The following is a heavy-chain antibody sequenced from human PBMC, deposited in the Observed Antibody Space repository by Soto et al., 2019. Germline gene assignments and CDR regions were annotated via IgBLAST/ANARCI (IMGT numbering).Heavy chain of an antibody. V-gene: IGHV1-18*01. Sequence: ASVKVSCKASGYTFTNHGISWVRQAPGQGLEWLGWISGHNGNTKYAQRLQGRVTMTTDTSTSTAYMELRSLKSDDTAVYYCARDLYPLAYYFDYWGQGTLVSVSS. CDR2: ISGHNGNT. CDR1: GYTFTNHG. J-gene: IGHJ4*02. CDR3: ARDLYPLAYYFDY.